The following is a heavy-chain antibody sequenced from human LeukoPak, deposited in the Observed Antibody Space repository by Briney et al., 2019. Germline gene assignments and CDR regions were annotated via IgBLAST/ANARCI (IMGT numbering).Heavy chain of an antibody. Sequence: GESLKISCKGSGCSFSSYWIGWVRQMPGKGLEWMGIIYPGDSDTRYSPSFQGQVTISTDKSINTAYLQWSSLKASDTAMYYCARHNYGGDSFYWYFDLWGRGTLVTVSS. CDR3: ARHNYGGDSFYWYFDL. CDR1: GCSFSSYW. CDR2: IYPGDSDT. V-gene: IGHV5-51*01. J-gene: IGHJ2*01. D-gene: IGHD4-23*01.